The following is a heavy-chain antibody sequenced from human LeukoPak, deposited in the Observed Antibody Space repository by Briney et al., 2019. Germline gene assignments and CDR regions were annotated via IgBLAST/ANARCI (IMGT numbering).Heavy chain of an antibody. D-gene: IGHD1-26*01. CDR2: ISYDGSSK. CDR1: GFTFSGYS. J-gene: IGHJ4*02. V-gene: IGHV3-30*04. CDR3: VRDLVGAST. Sequence: GGSLRLSCAASGFTFSGYSMFWGRQSPGSGLEYVSVISYDGSSKCYADSVKGRVTVSRDNAKNTLYLQVDSLRTEDTGIYYCVRDLVGASTWGQGTLVTVSS.